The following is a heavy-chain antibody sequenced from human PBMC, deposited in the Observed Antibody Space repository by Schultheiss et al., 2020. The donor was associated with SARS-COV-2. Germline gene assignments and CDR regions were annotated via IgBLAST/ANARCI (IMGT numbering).Heavy chain of an antibody. CDR1: GFTFSNYW. V-gene: IGHV3-21*01. Sequence: GESLKISCAASGFTFSNYWMSWVRQAPEKGLEWVSSISSSSSYIYYADSVKGRSTISRDNAKNSLYLQMNSLRDEDTAVYYCASGRSSDYWGQGTLVTVSS. J-gene: IGHJ4*02. D-gene: IGHD1-26*01. CDR3: ASGRSSDY. CDR2: ISSSSSYI.